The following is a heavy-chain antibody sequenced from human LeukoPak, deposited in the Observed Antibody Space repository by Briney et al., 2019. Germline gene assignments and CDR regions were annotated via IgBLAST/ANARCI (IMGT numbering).Heavy chain of an antibody. V-gene: IGHV3-7*01. D-gene: IGHD7-27*01. CDR2: INQDGSEK. CDR3: ARGSGDFDY. Sequence: GGSLRLSCAASGFTFSSYWMSWVRQAPGKGLEWVANINQDGSEKYYVDSVKGRFTISRDNDKKSLYLQMNSLRAEDTAVYYCARGSGDFDYWGQGTLVTVSS. J-gene: IGHJ4*02. CDR1: GFTFSSYW.